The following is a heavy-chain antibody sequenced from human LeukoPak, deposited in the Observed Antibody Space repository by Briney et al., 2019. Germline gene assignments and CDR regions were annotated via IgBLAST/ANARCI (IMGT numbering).Heavy chain of an antibody. CDR1: GFTFSSYG. D-gene: IGHD2-15*01. CDR3: AKDFSYCSGGSCYYFDY. V-gene: IGHV3-30*18. J-gene: IGHJ4*02. CDR2: ISYDGSNK. Sequence: GGSLRLSCAASGFTFSSYGMSWVRQAPGKGLEWVAVISYDGSNKYYADSVKGRFTISRDNSKNTLYLQMNSLRAEDTAVYYCAKDFSYCSGGSCYYFDYWGQGTLVTVSS.